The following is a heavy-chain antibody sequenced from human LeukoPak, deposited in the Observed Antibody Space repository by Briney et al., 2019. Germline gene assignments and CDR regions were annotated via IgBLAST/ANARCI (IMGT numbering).Heavy chain of an antibody. J-gene: IGHJ4*02. D-gene: IGHD2-15*01. Sequence: PGGSLRLSCAASGFTVSGNYMSWVRQAPGKVLEWVSIIYSGGSTYYAESVKGKFIISRDNSKNTVYLQMNSLRAEDTAVYYCARDMSSEYCSGGSCYSDRYFDYWGQGTLVTVSS. V-gene: IGHV3-66*01. CDR3: ARDMSSEYCSGGSCYSDRYFDY. CDR1: GFTVSGNY. CDR2: IYSGGST.